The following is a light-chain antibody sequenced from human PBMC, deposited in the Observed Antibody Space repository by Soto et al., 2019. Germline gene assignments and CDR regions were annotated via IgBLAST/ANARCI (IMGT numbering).Light chain of an antibody. CDR3: QQYGSSPRT. V-gene: IGKV3-20*01. CDR1: QSVGSNY. CDR2: GAS. J-gene: IGKJ1*01. Sequence: EIVLTQSPGTLSLSPGERATLSCRASQSVGSNYLAWYQQKPGQAPRLLMYGASSRASGIPDRFSGSGSGADFTLTISRLEPEDSAVYYCQQYGSSPRTFGQGTKVDIK.